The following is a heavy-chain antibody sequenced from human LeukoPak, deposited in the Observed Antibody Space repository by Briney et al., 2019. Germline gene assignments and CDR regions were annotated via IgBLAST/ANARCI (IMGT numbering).Heavy chain of an antibody. CDR1: GFTFSSYS. CDR2: ISSSSSYI. Sequence: PGGSLRLSCAASGFTFSSYSMNWVRQAPGKGLEWVPSISSSSSYIYYADSVKGRFTISRDNAKNSLYLQMNSLRAEDTAVYYCAREGYSYGQSPYFDYWGQGTLVTVSS. D-gene: IGHD5-18*01. CDR3: AREGYSYGQSPYFDY. J-gene: IGHJ4*02. V-gene: IGHV3-21*01.